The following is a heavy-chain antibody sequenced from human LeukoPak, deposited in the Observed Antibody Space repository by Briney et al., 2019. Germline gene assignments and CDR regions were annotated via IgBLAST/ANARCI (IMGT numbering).Heavy chain of an antibody. CDR2: IYTSGST. CDR1: GGSINSDTYY. Sequence: SETLSLTCTVSGGSINSDTYYWTWIRQPAGKGPEWLGRIYTSGSTNYNPSLKSRITISIDTSKNQFSLKLTSVTAADTALYYCARDSTTTWYGQDYWGQGTLVTVFS. D-gene: IGHD1-26*01. CDR3: ARDSTTTWYGQDY. J-gene: IGHJ4*02. V-gene: IGHV4-61*02.